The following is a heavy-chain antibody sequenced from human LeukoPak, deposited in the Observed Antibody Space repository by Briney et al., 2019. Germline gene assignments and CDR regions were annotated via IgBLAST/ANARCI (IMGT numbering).Heavy chain of an antibody. CDR2: MKEDGGEK. D-gene: IGHD4-11*01. J-gene: IGHJ4*02. Sequence: GGSLRLSCAASGFTFSNYWMSWVRQAPGKGLEWVANMKEDGGEKNYVDSVKGRFTISRDNAQDSLYLQMNSLRAEDTAVYYCARDRGYSNFDYWGQGTLVTVSS. CDR3: ARDRGYSNFDY. V-gene: IGHV3-7*01. CDR1: GFTFSNYW.